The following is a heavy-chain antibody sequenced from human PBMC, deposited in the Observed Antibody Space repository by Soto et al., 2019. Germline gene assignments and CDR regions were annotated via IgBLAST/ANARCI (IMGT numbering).Heavy chain of an antibody. CDR1: GCAFSSYA. J-gene: IGHJ6*02. CDR2: IIPIFGTA. Sequence: SVKVSCKTSGCAFSSYAISWVRQAPGQGLEWMGGIIPIFGTANYAQKFQGRVTITADESTSTAYMELSSLRSEDTAVYYCARSQVGRPLDVWGPGTTVTVSS. V-gene: IGHV1-69*13. D-gene: IGHD1-26*01. CDR3: ARSQVGRPLDV.